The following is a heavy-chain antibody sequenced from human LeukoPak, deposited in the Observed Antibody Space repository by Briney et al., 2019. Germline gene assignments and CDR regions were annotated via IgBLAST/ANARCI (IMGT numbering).Heavy chain of an antibody. V-gene: IGHV4-59*01. CDR1: GGSISRYY. J-gene: IGHJ4*02. Sequence: SETLSLTCTVSGGSISRYYWSWIRQPPGKGLEWIGYIYYSGSTNYNPSLKSRVTISVDTSKNQFSLKLSSVTAADTAVYYCARFTDSGFDYFDYWGQGTLVTVSS. CDR3: ARFTDSGFDYFDY. CDR2: IYYSGST. D-gene: IGHD3-22*01.